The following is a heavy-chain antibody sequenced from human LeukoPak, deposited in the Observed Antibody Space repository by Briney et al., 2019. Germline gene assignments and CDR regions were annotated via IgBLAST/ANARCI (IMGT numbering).Heavy chain of an antibody. J-gene: IGHJ5*02. Sequence: KPSEALSLTCAVSGGSISSGGYSWSWIRQPPGKGLEWIGYIYHSGSTYYNPSLKSRVTISVDRSKNQFSLKLSSVTAADTAVYYCARGDYDSSGYLGYNWFDPWGQGTLVTVSS. D-gene: IGHD3-22*01. CDR2: IYHSGST. V-gene: IGHV4-30-2*01. CDR3: ARGDYDSSGYLGYNWFDP. CDR1: GGSISSGGYS.